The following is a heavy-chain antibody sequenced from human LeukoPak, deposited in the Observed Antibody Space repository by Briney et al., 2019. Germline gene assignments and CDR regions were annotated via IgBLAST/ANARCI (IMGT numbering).Heavy chain of an antibody. D-gene: IGHD3-10*01. J-gene: IGHJ5*02. CDR3: ARGYMVRGVPNRWFDP. V-gene: IGHV1-2*04. CDR2: INPNSGGT. Sequence: ASVKVSCKASGYTFTGYYMHWVRQAPGQGLEWMGWINPNSGGTNYAQKFQGWVTMTRDTSISTAYMELSRLRSDDTAVYYCARGYMVRGVPNRWFDPWGQGTLVTVSS. CDR1: GYTFTGYY.